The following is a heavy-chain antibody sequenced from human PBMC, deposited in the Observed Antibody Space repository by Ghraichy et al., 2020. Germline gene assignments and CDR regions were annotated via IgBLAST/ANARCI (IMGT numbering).Heavy chain of an antibody. CDR3: ARVKMVQVVIRRSHPFDY. CDR2: ISSSGSTI. CDR1: GFTFSNYE. Sequence: GGSLRLSCAASGFTFSNYEMNWVRQAPGKGLEWVSYISSSGSTIYYADSVKGRFTISRDNAKNSLYLQMNSLRVEDTAVYYCARVKMVQVVIRRSHPFDYWGQGTMVTVSS. V-gene: IGHV3-48*03. D-gene: IGHD3-10*01. J-gene: IGHJ4*02.